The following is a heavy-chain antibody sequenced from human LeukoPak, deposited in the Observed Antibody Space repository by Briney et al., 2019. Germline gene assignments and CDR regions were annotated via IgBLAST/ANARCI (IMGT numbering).Heavy chain of an antibody. CDR1: GFTFSSYG. D-gene: IGHD6-6*01. J-gene: IGHJ4*02. CDR3: ARASIAARLGYDY. Sequence: GGSLRLSCAASGFTFSSYGMHWVRQAPGKGLEWVSSISSSSSYIYYADSVKGRFTISRDNAKNSLYLQMNSLRAEDTAVYYCARASIAARLGYDYWGQGTLVTVSS. CDR2: ISSSSSYI. V-gene: IGHV3-21*01.